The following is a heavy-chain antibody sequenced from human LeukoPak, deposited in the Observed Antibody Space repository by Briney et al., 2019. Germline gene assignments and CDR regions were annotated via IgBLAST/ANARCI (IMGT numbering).Heavy chain of an antibody. CDR3: AGGTGFIIKD. V-gene: IGHV3-7*03. Sequence: GGSLRLSCAASGFTFSSYAMNWVRQAPGKGLEWVANIKQDGSEKNYVDSVKGRFTISRDNAKNSLYLQMNNLRVEDTAMYYCAGGTGFIIKDWGQGTLVTVSS. CDR1: GFTFSSYA. D-gene: IGHD3-9*01. CDR2: IKQDGSEK. J-gene: IGHJ4*02.